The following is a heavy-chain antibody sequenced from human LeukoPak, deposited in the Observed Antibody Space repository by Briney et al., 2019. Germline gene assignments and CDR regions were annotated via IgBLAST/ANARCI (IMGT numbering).Heavy chain of an antibody. D-gene: IGHD1-7*01. Sequence: SQTLSLTCTVSGGSISGYYWTWIRQPAGKGLEWIGRVYTSGSTHYNPSLKTRLTMSVDTSKNQFSLKLSSVTAADTAVYYCARLITGTTTAFDIWGQGTMVTVSS. CDR2: VYTSGST. CDR3: ARLITGTTTAFDI. J-gene: IGHJ3*02. CDR1: GGSISGYY. V-gene: IGHV4-4*07.